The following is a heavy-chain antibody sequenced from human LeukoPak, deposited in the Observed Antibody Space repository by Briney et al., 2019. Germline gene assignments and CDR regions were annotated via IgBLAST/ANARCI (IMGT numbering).Heavy chain of an antibody. CDR2: ISSGSSAI. CDR1: GFTFTTYS. Sequence: PGGSLRLSCEASGFTFTTYSMTWVRQAPGKGLEWVSIISSGSSAIFSADALKGRFTISRDDAKNTLYLQMNSLRAEDTAVYYCAKDGYSSGWSHYYYYYMDVWGKGTTVTISS. V-gene: IGHV3-21*04. D-gene: IGHD6-19*01. J-gene: IGHJ6*03. CDR3: AKDGYSSGWSHYYYYYMDV.